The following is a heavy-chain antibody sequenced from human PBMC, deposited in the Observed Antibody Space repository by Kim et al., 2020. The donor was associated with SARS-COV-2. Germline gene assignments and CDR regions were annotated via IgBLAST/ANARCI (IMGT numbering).Heavy chain of an antibody. Sequence: VKGVFTISRDNAKNLVFLQMNSLRAEDTAVYYCARELSALYSSSSFGMDVWGQGTTVTVSS. D-gene: IGHD6-6*01. V-gene: IGHV3-11*05. J-gene: IGHJ6*02. CDR3: ARELSALYSSSSFGMDV.